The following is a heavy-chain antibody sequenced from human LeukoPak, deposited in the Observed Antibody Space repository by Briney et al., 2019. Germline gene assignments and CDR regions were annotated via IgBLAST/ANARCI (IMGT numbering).Heavy chain of an antibody. V-gene: IGHV3-7*01. CDR2: IKEDGSEN. CDR1: GFTFSPYW. Sequence: GGSLRLSCIGSGFTFSPYWMTWVRQAPGKGLEWVANIKEDGSENYYVDSVKGRFTISRDNAKNSLFLQMNNLRAEDTAVYYCARGRPDYYGSGAYYPYFFGLDVWGQGTTVTVS. D-gene: IGHD3-10*01. J-gene: IGHJ6*02. CDR3: ARGRPDYYGSGAYYPYFFGLDV.